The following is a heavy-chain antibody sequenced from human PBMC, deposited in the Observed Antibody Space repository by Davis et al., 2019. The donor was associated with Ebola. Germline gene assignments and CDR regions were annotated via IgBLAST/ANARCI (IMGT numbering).Heavy chain of an antibody. D-gene: IGHD2-15*01. CDR3: ARARGVVVVAATPLLFDY. Sequence: GESLKISCAASGFNFRSYGMHWVRQAPDKGLEWVAVIWYDGSRKYYGDPVKGRFAISRDNSKNTLYLQMNSLRAEDTAVYYCARARGVVVVAATPLLFDYWGQGTLVTVSS. CDR2: IWYDGSRK. CDR1: GFNFRSYG. V-gene: IGHV3-30*19. J-gene: IGHJ4*02.